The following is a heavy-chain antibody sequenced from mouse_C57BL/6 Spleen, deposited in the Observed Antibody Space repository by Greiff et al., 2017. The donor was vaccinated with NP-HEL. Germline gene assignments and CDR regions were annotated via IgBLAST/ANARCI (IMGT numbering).Heavy chain of an antibody. D-gene: IGHD4-1*01. Sequence: VQLQQSGAELVKPGASVKLSCKASGYTFTEYTIHWVKQRSGQGLEWIGWFYPGSGSIKYNEKFKDKATLTADNSSSTVYMELSRLTSDDAAVYCCARHEAGTKAMDYWGQGTSVTVAS. CDR3: ARHEAGTKAMDY. J-gene: IGHJ4*01. CDR2: FYPGSGSI. V-gene: IGHV1-62-2*01. CDR1: GYTFTEYT.